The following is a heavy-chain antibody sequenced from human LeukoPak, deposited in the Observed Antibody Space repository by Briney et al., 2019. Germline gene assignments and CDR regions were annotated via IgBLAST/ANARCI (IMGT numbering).Heavy chain of an antibody. J-gene: IGHJ4*02. D-gene: IGHD4-11*01. CDR3: ARERSTTVNMYHFDS. V-gene: IGHV4-4*07. Sequence: SETLSLTCTVSGASISNYYWNWIRQPAGKGLEWMGRIHISGSTNYNPSLKSRVTMSLDTSTNQFSLKLSSVTAADTAVYYCARERSTTVNMYHFDSWGQGTLVTVSS. CDR1: GASISNYY. CDR2: IHISGST.